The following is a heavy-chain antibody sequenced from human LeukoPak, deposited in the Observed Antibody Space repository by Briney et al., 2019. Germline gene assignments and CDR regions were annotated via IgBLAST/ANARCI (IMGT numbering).Heavy chain of an antibody. CDR2: INSAGSST. V-gene: IGHV3-74*01. J-gene: IGHJ6*02. Sequence: GGSLRLSCAASGFTFSSYWMHWVRQTPGKGLVCVSRINSAGSSTDYADSVKGRFTISRDNAKNTLYLQMNSLGAEDMAVYYCVRGSNDWIGMDVWGQGTTVTVSS. D-gene: IGHD3-9*01. CDR1: GFTFSSYW. CDR3: VRGSNDWIGMDV.